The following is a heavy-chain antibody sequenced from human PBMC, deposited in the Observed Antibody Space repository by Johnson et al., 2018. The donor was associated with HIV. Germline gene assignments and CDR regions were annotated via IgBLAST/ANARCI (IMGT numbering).Heavy chain of an antibody. CDR1: GFTFSSYG. Sequence: QVQLVESGGGVVQPGGSLRLSCAASGFTFSSYGMHWVRQAPGKGLAWVPCIRYDGSNKYYADSVNGRFTISRDTSKNTLYLQMNSLRAGDTAVYYCAKGEQLVISRKGHDAFDIWGQGTMVTVSS. CDR3: AKGEQLVISRKGHDAFDI. CDR2: IRYDGSNK. J-gene: IGHJ3*02. D-gene: IGHD6-6*01. V-gene: IGHV3-30*02.